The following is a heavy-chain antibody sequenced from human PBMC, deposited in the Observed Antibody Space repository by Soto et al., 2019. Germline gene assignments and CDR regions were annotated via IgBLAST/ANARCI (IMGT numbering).Heavy chain of an antibody. CDR1: GVTFSSHA. CDR3: ARQFDYDSSGHYYAY. D-gene: IGHD3-22*01. V-gene: IGHV1-69*13. Sequence: SVKVSCKASGVTFSSHAISWVRQAPGQGLEWMGGIIPMFATPNYAEKFQGRLSITADESTTTVYMQLSSLRSQDTAVYYCARQFDYDSSGHYYAYWGQGTLVTVSS. J-gene: IGHJ4*02. CDR2: IIPMFATP.